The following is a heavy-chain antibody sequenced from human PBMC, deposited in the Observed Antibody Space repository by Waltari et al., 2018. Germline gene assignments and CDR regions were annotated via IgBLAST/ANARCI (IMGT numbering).Heavy chain of an antibody. J-gene: IGHJ4*02. Sequence: EVQLVESGGGLIQPGGSLRLSCAASGFIVSSNYMSWVRQAPGRGLALVSRIYSGGSTYYADSVKGRCTISRDNSKNTLYLQMDSLSVEDTAVYYCAKSSGSYYEVFDYWGRGTLVTVSS. V-gene: IGHV3-53*01. D-gene: IGHD1-26*01. CDR2: IYSGGST. CDR3: AKSSGSYYEVFDY. CDR1: GFIVSSNY.